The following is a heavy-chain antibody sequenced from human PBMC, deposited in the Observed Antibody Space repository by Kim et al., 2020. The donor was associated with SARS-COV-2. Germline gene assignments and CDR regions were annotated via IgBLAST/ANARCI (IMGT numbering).Heavy chain of an antibody. Sequence: ADSVKGRFTISRDNSKNTLYLQMNSLRAEDTAVYYCARGGGGKLRNWFDPWGQGTLVTVSS. V-gene: IGHV3-30*01. D-gene: IGHD2-15*01. CDR3: ARGGGGKLRNWFDP. J-gene: IGHJ5*02.